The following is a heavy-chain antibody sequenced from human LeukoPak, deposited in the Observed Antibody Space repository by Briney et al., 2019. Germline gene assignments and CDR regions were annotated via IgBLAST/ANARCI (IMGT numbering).Heavy chain of an antibody. V-gene: IGHV3-21*01. CDR3: ARGPVTTVTERRRPYNWFDP. Sequence: GGSLRLSCAASGFTFSSYSMNWVRQAPGKGLEWVSSISSSSSYIYYADSVKGRFTISRDNAKNSLYLQMNSLRAEDTAVYYCARGPVTTVTERRRPYNWFDPWGQGTLVTVSS. D-gene: IGHD4-11*01. CDR2: ISSSSSYI. J-gene: IGHJ5*02. CDR1: GFTFSSYS.